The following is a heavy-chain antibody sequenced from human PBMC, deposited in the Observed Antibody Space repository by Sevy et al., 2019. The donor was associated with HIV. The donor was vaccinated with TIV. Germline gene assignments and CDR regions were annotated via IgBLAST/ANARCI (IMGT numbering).Heavy chain of an antibody. V-gene: IGHV3-30*18. CDR3: AKDRIVVVPAAADGYYGMDV. Sequence: GGSLRLSCAASGFTFSSYGMHWVRQAPGKGLEWVAVISYDGSNKYYADSVKGRFTISRDNSKNTLYLQMNSLRAEDTAVYYCAKDRIVVVPAAADGYYGMDVWGQGTTVTVSS. D-gene: IGHD2-2*01. J-gene: IGHJ6*02. CDR2: ISYDGSNK. CDR1: GFTFSSYG.